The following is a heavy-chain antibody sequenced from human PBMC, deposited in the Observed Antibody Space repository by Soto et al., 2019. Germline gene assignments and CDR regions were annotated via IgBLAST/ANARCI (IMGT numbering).Heavy chain of an antibody. CDR3: TQSSTDLNPAMDA. D-gene: IGHD3-3*01. CDR1: GLSLTTNGLS. CDR2: IYWDEDK. Sequence: QITLKESGPTLVKPTQTLTLTCAFSGLSLTTNGLSGGWVRQPPGKALAWLALIYWDEDKRYSPSRKSRPTITRATHKNQVALTVTNMDPVDTATYYCTQSSTDLNPAMDAWGQGTTVSVSS. J-gene: IGHJ6*02. V-gene: IGHV2-5*02.